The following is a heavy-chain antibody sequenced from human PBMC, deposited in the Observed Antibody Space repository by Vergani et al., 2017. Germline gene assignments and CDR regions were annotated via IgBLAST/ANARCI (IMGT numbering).Heavy chain of an antibody. CDR1: GFTFNHYG. CDR3: ARDLRLLYNRFDP. D-gene: IGHD1-14*01. J-gene: IGHJ5*02. Sequence: QVQLVESGGGVVQPGRSLRLSCAASGFTFNHYGMHWVRQAPGKGLEWVAVTWYDGNNKQYADSVEGRFTIARDNSKSTMYLQMNSLRDEDTGIYYCARDLRLLYNRFDPWGQGTLVTDSS. CDR2: TWYDGNNK. V-gene: IGHV3-33*01.